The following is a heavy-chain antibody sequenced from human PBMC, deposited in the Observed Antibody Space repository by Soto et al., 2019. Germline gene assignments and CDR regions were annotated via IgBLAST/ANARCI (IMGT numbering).Heavy chain of an antibody. CDR1: GFTFRSYA. CDR2: ISDSDGST. D-gene: IGHD5-18*01. J-gene: IGHJ4*02. V-gene: IGHV3-23*01. CDR3: ARSRNTPFDY. Sequence: GGSLRLSCAASGFTFRSYAMSWVRQAPGKGLEWVSGISDSDGSTYYADSVKGRFTISRDDSKNTLYLQMNSLRAEDTAVFYCARSRNTPFDYWGQGTLVTVYS.